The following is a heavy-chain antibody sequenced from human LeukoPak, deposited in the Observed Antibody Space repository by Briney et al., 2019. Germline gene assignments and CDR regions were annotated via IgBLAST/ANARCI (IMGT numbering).Heavy chain of an antibody. V-gene: IGHV1-18*01. D-gene: IGHD6-19*01. CDR3: ARDRTGSSGWYVW. Sequence: ASVKVSCKASGYTFTSYGISWVRQAPGQGLEWMGWISTNSGNTKSAQMLQGRVTMTTDTSRGTAYMELRSVTSDDTAVYYCARDRTGSSGWYVWWGQGTPVTVSS. J-gene: IGHJ4*02. CDR2: ISTNSGNT. CDR1: GYTFTSYG.